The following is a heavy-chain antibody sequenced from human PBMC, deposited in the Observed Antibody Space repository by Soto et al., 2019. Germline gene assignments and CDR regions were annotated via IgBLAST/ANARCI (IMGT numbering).Heavy chain of an antibody. CDR2: IYWDDK. CDR3: AHSRRTGLVPNWFDP. J-gene: IGHJ5*02. CDR1: GFSLSTSGVG. Sequence: SGPTLVKPTQTLTLTCTFSGFSLSTSGVGVGWIRQPPGKALEWLALIYWDDKRYSPSLKSRLTITKDTSKNQVVLTRTNMDPVDTSTYYCAHSRRTGLVPNWFDPWGQGTLVTVSS. V-gene: IGHV2-5*01. D-gene: IGHD3-16*02.